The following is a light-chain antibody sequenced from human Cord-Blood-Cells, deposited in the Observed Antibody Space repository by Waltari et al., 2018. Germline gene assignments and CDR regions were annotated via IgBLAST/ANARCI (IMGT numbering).Light chain of an antibody. CDR2: AAS. CDR3: QQSYSTPQT. Sequence: DIMMTSSPSSLPASVGERVTITCRASQNISSYLNWYQQKPGKAPKLLIYAASSLQSGVPSRFSGSGSGTDFTLTISSRQPEDFATYYCQQSYSTPQTFGQGTKVEIK. V-gene: IGKV1-39*01. J-gene: IGKJ1*01. CDR1: QNISSY.